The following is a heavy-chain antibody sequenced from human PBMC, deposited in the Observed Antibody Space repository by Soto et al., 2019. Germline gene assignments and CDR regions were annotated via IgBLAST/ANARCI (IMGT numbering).Heavy chain of an antibody. Sequence: LRLSWAASGVTFSGSPMHWVRPASGKGLEWVGRIRRKTNNYATAYAAWVKGGFSMSRVDSKNTAFLQIDSLKTEDTAVLYCTREGLPHGSYYYGMDVWDQGNTSTFS. V-gene: IGHV3-73*01. CDR1: GVTFSGSP. D-gene: IGHD5-12*01. J-gene: IGHJ6*02. CDR2: IRRKTNNYAT. CDR3: TREGLPHGSYYYGMDV.